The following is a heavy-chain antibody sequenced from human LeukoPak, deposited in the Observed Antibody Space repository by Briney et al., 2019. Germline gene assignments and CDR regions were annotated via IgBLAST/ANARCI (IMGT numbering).Heavy chain of an antibody. CDR3: AKDPSAYCGGDCFRADY. CDR2: ISWNSGSI. D-gene: IGHD2-21*02. Sequence: GGSLRLSCAASGFTFDDYAMHWVRQAPGKGLEWVSGISWNSGSIGYADSVKGRFTISRDNAKNSLYLQMNSLRAEDMALYYCAKDPSAYCGGDCFRADYWGQGTLVTVSS. V-gene: IGHV3-9*03. CDR1: GFTFDDYA. J-gene: IGHJ4*02.